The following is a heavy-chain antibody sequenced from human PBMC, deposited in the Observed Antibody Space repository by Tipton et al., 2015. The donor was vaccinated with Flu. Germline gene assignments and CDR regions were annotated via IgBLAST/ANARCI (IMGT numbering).Heavy chain of an antibody. V-gene: IGHV4-59*12. CDR1: GGSISGYY. D-gene: IGHD3-10*01. Sequence: TLSLTCTVSGGSISGYYWTWIRQPPGKGLEWIGYIYYSGSTNYNPSLKSRLTISIDTSKNQFSLKLTSVTAADTAMYYCDSYGSESYWGQGTLVTVSS. CDR2: IYYSGST. CDR3: DSYGSESY. J-gene: IGHJ4*02.